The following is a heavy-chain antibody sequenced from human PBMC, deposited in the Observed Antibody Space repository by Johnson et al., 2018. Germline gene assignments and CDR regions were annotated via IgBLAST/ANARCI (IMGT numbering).Heavy chain of an antibody. CDR3: ARVAAAGTVDAFDL. Sequence: QVQLVQSGAEVKKPGSSVKVSCKASGGPFSSYAINWVRQAPGQGLEWMGGIIPIFGTANYAQKFQGRVTTTVDESTSTACMELRSLRADDTAVYYCARVAAAGTVDAFDLWGQGTMVTVSS. D-gene: IGHD6-13*01. V-gene: IGHV1-69*01. J-gene: IGHJ3*01. CDR2: IIPIFGTA. CDR1: GGPFSSYA.